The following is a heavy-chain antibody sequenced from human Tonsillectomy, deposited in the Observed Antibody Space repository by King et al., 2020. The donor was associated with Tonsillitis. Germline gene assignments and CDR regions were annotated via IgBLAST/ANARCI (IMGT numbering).Heavy chain of an antibody. Sequence: QLQESGPGLVKPSQTLSLTCSVSGESIRSGRHYWSWIRQPAGKGLEWIGRMYTNGETTYNPSLKSRVTISLDTSKNQFSLYLTSVTATDTAVYYCAAGQQPMGLDCWGQGTLVTVSS. D-gene: IGHD3-16*01. V-gene: IGHV4-61*02. CDR1: GESIRSGRHY. CDR2: MYTNGET. J-gene: IGHJ4*02. CDR3: AAGQQPMGLDC.